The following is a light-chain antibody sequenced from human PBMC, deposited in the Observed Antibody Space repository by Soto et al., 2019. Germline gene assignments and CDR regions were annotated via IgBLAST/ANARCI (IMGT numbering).Light chain of an antibody. J-gene: IGKJ1*01. Sequence: DIQMTQSPSTLSASVGDRVTITCWASQGISGWLAWYQQKAGKAPRLLIFDASSLMSGVPSRFSGSGYGTEFTLTINRLQPDDSATYYCQQYDSFSVWTFGQGTKVEIK. CDR1: QGISGW. CDR3: QQYDSFSVWT. CDR2: DAS. V-gene: IGKV1-5*01.